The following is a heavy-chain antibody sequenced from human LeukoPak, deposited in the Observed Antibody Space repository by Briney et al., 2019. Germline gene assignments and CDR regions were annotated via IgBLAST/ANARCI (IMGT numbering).Heavy chain of an antibody. CDR3: TRDAYYYDSSGYYVY. CDR1: GLTFSDYY. V-gene: IGHV3-11*04. Sequence: GGSLRLSCAASGLTFSDYYMSWIRQAPGKGLEWVSYISSSGNTIYYADSVKGRFTISRDNAKNSLYLQMNSLRAEDTAVYYCTRDAYYYDSSGYYVYWGQGTLVTVSS. D-gene: IGHD3-22*01. CDR2: ISSSGNTI. J-gene: IGHJ4*02.